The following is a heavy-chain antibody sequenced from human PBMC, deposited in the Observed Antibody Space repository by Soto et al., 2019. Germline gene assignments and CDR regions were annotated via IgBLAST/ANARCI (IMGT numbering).Heavy chain of an antibody. CDR3: ARDCVRCGGYYADAFDI. D-gene: IGHD3-22*01. V-gene: IGHV3-21*01. Sequence: GGSLRLSCAASGFTFSSYSMNWVRQAPGKGLEWVSSISSSSSYIYYADSVKGRFTISRDNAKNSLYLQMNSLRAEDTAVYYCARDCVRCGGYYADAFDIWGQGTMVTVSS. CDR2: ISSSSSYI. J-gene: IGHJ3*02. CDR1: GFTFSSYS.